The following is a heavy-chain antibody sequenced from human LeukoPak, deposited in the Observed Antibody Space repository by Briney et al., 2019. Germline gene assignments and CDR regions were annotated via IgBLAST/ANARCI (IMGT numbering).Heavy chain of an antibody. Sequence: SETLSLTCTVSGGSISSSSYYWGWIRQPPGKGLEWIGSIYYSGSTYYNPSLKSRVTISVDTSKNQFSLKLSSVTAADTAVYYCARDYYYDSSGYYHRPTKYFDYWGQGTLVTVSS. CDR3: ARDYYYDSSGYYHRPTKYFDY. J-gene: IGHJ4*02. V-gene: IGHV4-39*02. D-gene: IGHD3-22*01. CDR1: GGSISSSSYY. CDR2: IYYSGST.